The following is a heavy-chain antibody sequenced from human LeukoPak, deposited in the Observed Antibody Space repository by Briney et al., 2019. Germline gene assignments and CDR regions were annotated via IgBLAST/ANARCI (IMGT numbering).Heavy chain of an antibody. CDR1: GYTFTSYH. Sequence: GASVKVSCKASGYTFTSYHMHWVRQAPGQGLEWMGIINPSGGSTSYAQKFQGRVTMTRDTSTSTVYMELSSLRSEDTAVYYCASYSYDEDYFDYWGQGTLVTVSS. CDR3: ASYSYDEDYFDY. D-gene: IGHD5-18*01. J-gene: IGHJ4*02. V-gene: IGHV1-46*01. CDR2: INPSGGST.